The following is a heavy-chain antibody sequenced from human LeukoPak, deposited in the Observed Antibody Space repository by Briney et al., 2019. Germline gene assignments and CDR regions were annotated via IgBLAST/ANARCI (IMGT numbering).Heavy chain of an antibody. CDR2: IIPIFGTA. CDR1: GGTFSSYA. V-gene: IGHV1-69*06. Sequence: HWASVKVSCKASGGTFSSYAISWVRQAPGQGLEWMGGIIPIFGTANYAQKFQGRVTITADKSTSTAYMELSSLRSEDTAVYYCARGTYCSSTSCYAVPFDYWSQGTLVTVSS. J-gene: IGHJ4*02. D-gene: IGHD2-2*01. CDR3: ARGTYCSSTSCYAVPFDY.